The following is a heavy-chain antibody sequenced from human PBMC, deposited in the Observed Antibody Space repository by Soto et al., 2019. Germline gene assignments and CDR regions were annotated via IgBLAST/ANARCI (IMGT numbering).Heavy chain of an antibody. D-gene: IGHD3-9*01. V-gene: IGHV1-18*04. CDR2: ISAYNGDT. Sequence: ASVKVSCKASGHTFKNYGINWVRQAPGQGLEWVAWISAYNGDTSYAQHLQGRVAVTTETLTNTAYMELRSLRPDDTAVYFCVLGGLETGYYRDMDYWGQGTLVTVSS. CDR1: GHTFKNYG. J-gene: IGHJ4*02. CDR3: VLGGLETGYYRDMDY.